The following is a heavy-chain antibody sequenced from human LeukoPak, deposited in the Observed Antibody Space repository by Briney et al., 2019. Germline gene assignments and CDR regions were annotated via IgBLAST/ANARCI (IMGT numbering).Heavy chain of an antibody. J-gene: IGHJ5*02. D-gene: IGHD3-10*01. Sequence: SVTVSCKASGGTFSSYAISWVRQAPGQGLEWMGGIIPIFGTANYAQKFQGRVTITTDESTSTAYMELSSLRSEDTAVYYCATYESSGSYGGTNWFDPWGQGTLVTVSS. V-gene: IGHV1-69*05. CDR1: GGTFSSYA. CDR3: ATYESSGSYGGTNWFDP. CDR2: IIPIFGTA.